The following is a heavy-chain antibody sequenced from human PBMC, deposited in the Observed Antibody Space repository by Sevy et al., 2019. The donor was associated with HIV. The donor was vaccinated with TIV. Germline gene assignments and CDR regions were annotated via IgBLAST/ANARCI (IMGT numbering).Heavy chain of an antibody. Sequence: SETLSLTCTVSGGSISSSSYYWGWIRQPPGKGLEWIGSIYYSGSTYYNPSLKSRVTISVDTSKNQFSLKLSSVTAADTAVYYCARHAIPYYYDSSGYYPHAAFDIWGQRTMVTVSS. CDR3: ARHAIPYYYDSSGYYPHAAFDI. CDR1: GGSISSSSYY. CDR2: IYYSGST. D-gene: IGHD3-22*01. J-gene: IGHJ3*02. V-gene: IGHV4-39*01.